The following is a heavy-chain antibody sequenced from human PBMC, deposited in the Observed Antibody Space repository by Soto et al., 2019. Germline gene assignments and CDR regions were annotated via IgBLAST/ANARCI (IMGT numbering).Heavy chain of an antibody. CDR1: GFTFSSYS. V-gene: IGHV3-21*01. CDR3: ARDMTTVTLGDFDL. J-gene: IGHJ2*01. D-gene: IGHD4-17*01. Sequence: EVQLVESGGSLVKPGGSLRLSCAASGFTFSSYSMNWVRQAPGKGLEWVSSISSSSSYIYYADSVKGRFTISRDNAKNSLYLQMNSLRAEDTAVYYCARDMTTVTLGDFDLWGRGTLVTVSS. CDR2: ISSSSSYI.